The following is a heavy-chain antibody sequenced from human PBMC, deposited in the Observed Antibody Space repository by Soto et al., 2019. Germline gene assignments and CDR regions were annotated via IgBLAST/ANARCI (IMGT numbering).Heavy chain of an antibody. V-gene: IGHV3-23*01. D-gene: IGHD2-2*01. CDR2: ISGSGGST. CDR1: GFTISSYA. Sequence: PGGSLRLSFAASGFTISSYAMSWVRQAAGKGLEWVSAISGSGGSTYYADSVKGRFTISRDNSKNTLYLQMNSLRAEDTAVYYCAKGALVVPAAPLLDYDRRYSDLWGRGTLVTVPQ. CDR3: AKGALVVPAAPLLDYDRRYSDL. J-gene: IGHJ2*01.